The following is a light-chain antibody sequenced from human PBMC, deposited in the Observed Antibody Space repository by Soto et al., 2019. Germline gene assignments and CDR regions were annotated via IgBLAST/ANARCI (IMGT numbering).Light chain of an antibody. J-gene: IGKJ4*01. CDR3: QQYYSYSPLT. CDR2: KAS. Sequence: DIQMTQSPSTLSASVGDRVTVTCRASQSGRDLGDWYQQQAGRDPRLLIYKASSLQSGVPSRFSGSGFGTEFPLTISSLQPDDFASYYCQQYYSYSPLTFGGGTKVEIK. V-gene: IGKV1-5*03. CDR1: QSGRDL.